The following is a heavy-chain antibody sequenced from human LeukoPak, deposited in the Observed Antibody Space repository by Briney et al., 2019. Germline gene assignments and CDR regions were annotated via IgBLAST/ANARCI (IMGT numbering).Heavy chain of an antibody. V-gene: IGHV1-69*04. CDR3: AISYGSQVVYYYYGMDV. CDR1: GGTFSSYA. Sequence: SVKVSCKASGGTFSSYAISWVRQAPRQGLEWMGRVIPILGIANYAQKFQGRVTITADKSTSTAYMELSSLRSEDTAVYYCAISYGSQVVYYYYGMDVWGQGTTVTVSS. CDR2: VIPILGIA. J-gene: IGHJ6*02. D-gene: IGHD5-18*01.